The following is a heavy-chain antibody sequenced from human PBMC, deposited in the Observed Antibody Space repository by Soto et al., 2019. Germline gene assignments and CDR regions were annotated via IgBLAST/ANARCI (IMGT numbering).Heavy chain of an antibody. D-gene: IGHD3-22*01. CDR3: ARDQYYYDSSGYHY. CDR1: GYTFTSYG. V-gene: IGHV1-18*01. J-gene: IGHJ4*02. CDR2: ISAYNGNT. Sequence: ASVKVSCKASGYTFTSYGISWVRQDPGQGLEWMGWISAYNGNTNYAQKLQGRVTMTTDTSTSTAYMELRSLRSDDTAVYYCARDQYYYDSSGYHYWGQGTLVTVSS.